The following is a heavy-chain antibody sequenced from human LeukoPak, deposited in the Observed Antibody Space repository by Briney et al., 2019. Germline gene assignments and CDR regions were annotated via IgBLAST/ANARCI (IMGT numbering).Heavy chain of an antibody. D-gene: IGHD4-17*01. CDR3: ARDLVTVTKGFDI. J-gene: IGHJ3*02. V-gene: IGHV4-59*11. Sequence: SETLSLTCAVSDDSFSSHYWTWIRQPPGKGLEWIGYISYIGSTSYNPSLKSRVTISIDTSKNQFSLKLSSVTAADTAVYYCARDLVTVTKGFDIWGQGTMVSVSS. CDR1: DDSFSSHY. CDR2: ISYIGST.